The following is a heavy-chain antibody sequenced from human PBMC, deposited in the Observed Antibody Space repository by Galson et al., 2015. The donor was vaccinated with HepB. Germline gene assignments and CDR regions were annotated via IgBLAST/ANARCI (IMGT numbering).Heavy chain of an antibody. D-gene: IGHD2-15*01. CDR1: GFTFSSYA. CDR3: AREGQGSDFDY. Sequence: SLRLSCAASGFTFSSYAMHWVRQAPGKGLEWVAVISYDGSNKYYADSVKGRFTISRDNSKNTLYLQMNSLRAEDTAVYYCAREGQGSDFDYWGQGTLVTVSS. CDR2: ISYDGSNK. V-gene: IGHV3-30-3*01. J-gene: IGHJ4*02.